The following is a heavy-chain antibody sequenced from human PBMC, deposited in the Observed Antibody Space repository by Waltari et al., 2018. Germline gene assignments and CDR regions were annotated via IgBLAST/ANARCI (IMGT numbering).Heavy chain of an antibody. CDR2: ISSSSSYI. J-gene: IGHJ3*02. V-gene: IGHV3-21*01. CDR1: GFTFSSYS. CDR3: ARVAPRDAFDI. Sequence: EVQLVESGGGLVKPGGSLRLSCAASGFTFSSYSMNWVRQAPGKGLEWVSAISSSSSYIYYADSVKGRFTISRDNAKNSLYLQMTSLRAEDTAVYYCARVAPRDAFDIWGQGTMVTVSS.